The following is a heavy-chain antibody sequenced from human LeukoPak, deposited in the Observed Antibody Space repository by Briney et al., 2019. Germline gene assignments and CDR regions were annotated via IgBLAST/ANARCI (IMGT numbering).Heavy chain of an antibody. D-gene: IGHD2-8*01. J-gene: IGHJ4*02. V-gene: IGHV3-7*01. Sequence: GSLRLSCAASGFTFSSSWMTWVRQVPGKGLEWVASIREDGSQKSSVDSVKGRFTISRDNAKTSLYLQMDSLRAEDTAVYWCARGPTNGQAFDYWGQGTLVSVSS. CDR3: ARGPTNGQAFDY. CDR1: GFTFSSSW. CDR2: IREDGSQK.